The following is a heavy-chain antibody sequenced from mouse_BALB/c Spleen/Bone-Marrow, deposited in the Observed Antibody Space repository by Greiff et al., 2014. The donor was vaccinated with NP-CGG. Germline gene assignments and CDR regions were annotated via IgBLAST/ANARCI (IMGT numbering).Heavy chain of an antibody. Sequence: VQGVESGPGLVAPSQSLSITCTVSGFSLTSYGVHWVRQPPGKGLEWLGVIWAGGSTNYNSALMSRLSISKGNSKSQVFLKMNSLQTDDTTMYYCARDNYRGAWFAYWGQGTLVTVSA. J-gene: IGHJ3*01. CDR1: GFSLTSYG. V-gene: IGHV2-9*02. CDR3: ARDNYRGAWFAY. CDR2: IWAGGST. D-gene: IGHD2-14*01.